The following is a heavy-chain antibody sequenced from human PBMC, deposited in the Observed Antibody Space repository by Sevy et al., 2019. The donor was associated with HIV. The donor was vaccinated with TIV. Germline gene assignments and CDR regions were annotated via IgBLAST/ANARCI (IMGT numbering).Heavy chain of an antibody. Sequence: SETLSLTCAVYGGSFSDYYWSWIRQPPGGGLEWIGEISHIGSTNSNPALTRQVPMSLDTSTNQFSLKLKSMTAAATPVHYCARSIASVLPGPLGLFFRVYSNWFGPWGQGTLVTVSS. CDR3: ARSIASVLPGPLGLFFRVYSNWFGP. CDR1: GGSFSDYY. V-gene: IGHV4-34*01. CDR2: ISHIGST. J-gene: IGHJ5*02. D-gene: IGHD6-13*01.